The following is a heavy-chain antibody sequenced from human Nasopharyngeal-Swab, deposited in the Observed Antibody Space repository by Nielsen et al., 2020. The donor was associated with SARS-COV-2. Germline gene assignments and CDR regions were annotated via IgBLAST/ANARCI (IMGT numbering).Heavy chain of an antibody. CDR1: GFTFSSYW. CDR3: ARHLTTHPFDY. Sequence: GESLKISCAASGFTFSSYWMSWVRQAPGKGLEWVANIKQDGSEKYYVDSVKGRFTISRDNAKNSLYLQMNGLRAEDTAVYYCARHLTTHPFDYWGQGTLVTVSS. CDR2: IKQDGSEK. V-gene: IGHV3-7*03. J-gene: IGHJ4*02. D-gene: IGHD4/OR15-4a*01.